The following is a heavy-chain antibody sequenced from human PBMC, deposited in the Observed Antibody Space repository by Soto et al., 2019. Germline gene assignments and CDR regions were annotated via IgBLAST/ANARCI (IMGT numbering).Heavy chain of an antibody. V-gene: IGHV1-8*01. D-gene: IGHD3-3*01. J-gene: IGHJ6*03. Sequence: QVQLVQSGAEVKKPGASVKVSCKASGYTFTSYDINWVRQATGQGLEWMGWMNPNSGNTGYAQKFQGRVTMTRNTSISTAYMELSSLRSEDTAVYYCARVGITIFVVVTHYYYYYYMDVWGKGTTVTVSS. CDR2: MNPNSGNT. CDR3: ARVGITIFVVVTHYYYYYYMDV. CDR1: GYTFTSYD.